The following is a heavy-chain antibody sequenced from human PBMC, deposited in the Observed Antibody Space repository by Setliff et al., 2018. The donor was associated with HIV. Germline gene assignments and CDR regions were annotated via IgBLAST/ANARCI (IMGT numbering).Heavy chain of an antibody. CDR3: AREYGDLFYFDY. D-gene: IGHD4-17*01. CDR1: GGSINSDNW. V-gene: IGHV4-4*02. J-gene: IGHJ4*02. CDR2: IYHSGST. Sequence: ASETLSLTCAVSGGSINSDNWWSWVRQSPGKGLEWIGKIYHSGSTNYNPSLKSRVTISVDKSKNQFSLNLSSVTAADTAMYYCAREYGDLFYFDYWGQGTLVTVSS.